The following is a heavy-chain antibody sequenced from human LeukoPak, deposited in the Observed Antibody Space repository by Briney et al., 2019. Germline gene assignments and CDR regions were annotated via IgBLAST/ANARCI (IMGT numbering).Heavy chain of an antibody. J-gene: IGHJ4*02. CDR1: GFTFSSYG. Sequence: PGRSLGLSCAASGFTFSSYGMHWVRQAPGKGLEWVAVIWYDGSNKYYADSVKGRFTISRDNSKNTLYLQMNSLRAEDTAVYYCARGAIYSGSFSFDYWGQGTLVTVSS. V-gene: IGHV3-33*01. CDR3: ARGAIYSGSFSFDY. D-gene: IGHD1-26*01. CDR2: IWYDGSNK.